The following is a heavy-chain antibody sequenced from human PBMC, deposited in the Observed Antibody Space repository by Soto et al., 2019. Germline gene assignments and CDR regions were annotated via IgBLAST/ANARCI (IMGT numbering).Heavy chain of an antibody. D-gene: IGHD3-10*01. V-gene: IGHV3-23*01. CDR2: ISGGGDAT. Sequence: EVQLLDSGGGLVQPGGSLRLSCAASGFTFSGYALTWVRQAPGKGLEWVSAISGGGDATFYADSMKGRFTISRDNSKNTLYLQMNTLRAEDTAVYYCARKVSGSTGRPDLWNYDLWGRGNLVTVSS. CDR3: ARKVSGSTGRPDLWNYDL. CDR1: GFTFSGYA. J-gene: IGHJ2*01.